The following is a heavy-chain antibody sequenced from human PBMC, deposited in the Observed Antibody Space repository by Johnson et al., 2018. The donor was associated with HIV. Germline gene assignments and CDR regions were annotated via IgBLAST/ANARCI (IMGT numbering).Heavy chain of an antibody. CDR2: ISYDGSNK. Sequence: QVQLVESGGGVVQPGRSLRLSCADSGSTFRSYAMHWVRQAPGKGLEWVAVISYDGSNKFYTDSVKGRFTFSRDNAKNSMYLQMNRLRAEDTAVYYCARDGSGSSPVDAFDIWGQGTMVTVSS. D-gene: IGHD1-26*01. V-gene: IGHV3-30*04. CDR1: GSTFRSYA. J-gene: IGHJ3*02. CDR3: ARDGSGSSPVDAFDI.